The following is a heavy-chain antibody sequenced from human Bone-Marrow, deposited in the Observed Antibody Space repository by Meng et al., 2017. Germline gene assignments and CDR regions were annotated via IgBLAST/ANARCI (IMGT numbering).Heavy chain of an antibody. CDR1: GGSINSAGYY. CDR2: IYYTENT. V-gene: IGHV4-31*01. J-gene: IGHJ5*02. D-gene: IGHD2-15*01. CDR3: ARGRASCSSGGCSLGWFDP. Sequence: VRLQESCPGLVKPAQSLSLTCSVSGGSINSAGYYWSWIRQHPGKGLEWIGYIYYTENTYYNPSLKSPMTISLDKSKNQFSLKLNSVTVADTAVYYCARGRASCSSGGCSLGWFDPWGQGTLVTVSS.